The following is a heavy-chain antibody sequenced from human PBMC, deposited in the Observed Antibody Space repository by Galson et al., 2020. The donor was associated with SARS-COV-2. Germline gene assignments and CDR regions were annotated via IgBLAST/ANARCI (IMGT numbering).Heavy chain of an antibody. Sequence: GGSLRLSCAASGFTFSSYGMHWVRQAPGKGLEWVAVIWYDGSNKYYADSVKGRFTISRDNSKNTLYLQMNSLRAEDTAVYYCARDGIAVAGYYYYGMDVWGQGTTVTVSS. J-gene: IGHJ6*02. CDR2: IWYDGSNK. D-gene: IGHD6-19*01. CDR3: ARDGIAVAGYYYYGMDV. V-gene: IGHV3-33*01. CDR1: GFTFSSYG.